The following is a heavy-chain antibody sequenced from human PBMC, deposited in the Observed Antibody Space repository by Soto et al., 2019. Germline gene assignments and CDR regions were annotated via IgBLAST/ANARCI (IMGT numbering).Heavy chain of an antibody. Sequence: SETLSLTCTVSGGSISSYYWSWIRQPPGKGLEWIGYIYYSGSTKYNPSLKSQVTISVDTSTIHFSLKLSSVTAADTAVYYCARCGYVYGCFDYWGQGTLVTVSS. D-gene: IGHD5-12*01. CDR3: ARCGYVYGCFDY. CDR1: GGSISSYY. V-gene: IGHV4-59*01. CDR2: IYYSGST. J-gene: IGHJ4*02.